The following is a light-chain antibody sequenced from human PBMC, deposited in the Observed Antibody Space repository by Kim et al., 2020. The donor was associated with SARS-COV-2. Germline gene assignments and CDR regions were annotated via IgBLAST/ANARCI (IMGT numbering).Light chain of an antibody. CDR1: QSLLHSNGYNY. Sequence: DIVMTQSPLSLPVTPGEPASISCRSSQSLLHSNGYNYLDWYLQKPGQSPQLLIYLGCSGSGTDFTLKISRVEAEDVGVDYYKQALQTLNFGEGTKVEIK. J-gene: IGKJ4*01. CDR3: KQALQTLN. CDR2: LG. V-gene: IGKV2-28*01.